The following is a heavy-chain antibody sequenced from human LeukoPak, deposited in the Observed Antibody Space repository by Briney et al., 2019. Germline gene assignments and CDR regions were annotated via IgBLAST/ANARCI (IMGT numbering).Heavy chain of an antibody. D-gene: IGHD2-2*01. CDR2: IYPGDSDT. J-gene: IGHJ4*02. Sequence: GESLKISCKGSGYSFTSYWIGWVRQMPGKGLEWMGIIYPGDSDTRYSPSFQGQVTISADKSISTAYLQWGSLKASDTAMYYCARVIRWLYCSSTSCYGAFDYWGQGTLVTVSS. CDR1: GYSFTSYW. CDR3: ARVIRWLYCSSTSCYGAFDY. V-gene: IGHV5-51*01.